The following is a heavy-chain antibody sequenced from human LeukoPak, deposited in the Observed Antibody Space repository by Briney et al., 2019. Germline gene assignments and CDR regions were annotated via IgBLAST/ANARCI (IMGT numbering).Heavy chain of an antibody. V-gene: IGHV3-30-3*01. CDR1: GFTFSSYA. Sequence: AGGSLRLSCAASGFTFSSYAMHWVRQAPGKGLEWVAVISYDGSNKYYVDSVKGRFTISRDNSKNTLYLQMNSLRAEDTAVYYCAGGKRWLQLDYWGQGTLVTVSS. CDR3: AGGKRWLQLDY. J-gene: IGHJ4*02. CDR2: ISYDGSNK. D-gene: IGHD5-24*01.